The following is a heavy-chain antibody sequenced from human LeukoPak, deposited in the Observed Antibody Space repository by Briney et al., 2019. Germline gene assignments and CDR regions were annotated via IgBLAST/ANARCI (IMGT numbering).Heavy chain of an antibody. V-gene: IGHV4-30-2*01. Sequence: SETLSLTCIVSGGSISSGGHYWSWIRQPLGKGLEWTGYIHHSGSTYYNPSLKSRVTISVDRSKNQFSLKLISVTAADTAVYYCARLGDEGGFDYWGQGTLVTVSS. CDR3: ARLGDEGGFDY. J-gene: IGHJ4*02. D-gene: IGHD3-10*01. CDR2: IHHSGST. CDR1: GGSISSGGHY.